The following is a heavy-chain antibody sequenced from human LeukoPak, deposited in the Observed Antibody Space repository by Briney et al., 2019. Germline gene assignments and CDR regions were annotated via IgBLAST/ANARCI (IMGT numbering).Heavy chain of an antibody. CDR1: GFTFSSYS. J-gene: IGHJ4*02. CDR2: ISSSSSYI. D-gene: IGHD6-19*01. Sequence: GGSLRLSCAASGFTFSSYSMNWVRQAPGKGLEWVSSISSSSSYIYYAGSVKGRFTISRDNAKNSLYLQMNSLRAEDTAVYYCARGGGWSPYYFDYWGQGTLVTVSS. CDR3: ARGGGWSPYYFDY. V-gene: IGHV3-21*01.